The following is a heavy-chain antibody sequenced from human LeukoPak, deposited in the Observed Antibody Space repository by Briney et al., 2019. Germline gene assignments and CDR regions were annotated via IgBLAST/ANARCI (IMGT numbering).Heavy chain of an antibody. CDR2: ISYDGSNK. CDR3: AELGITMIGGV. V-gene: IGHV3-30*04. CDR1: GFTFSSYA. J-gene: IGHJ6*04. Sequence: SGGSLRLSCAASGFTFSSYAMHWVRQAPGKGLEWEAVISYDGSNKYYADSVKGRFTISRDNSKNTLYLQMNSLRAEDTAVYYCAELGITMIGGVWGKGTTVTISS. D-gene: IGHD3-10*02.